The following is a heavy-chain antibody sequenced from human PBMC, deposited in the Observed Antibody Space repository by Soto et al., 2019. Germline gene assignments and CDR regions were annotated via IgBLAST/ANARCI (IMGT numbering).Heavy chain of an antibody. D-gene: IGHD3-22*01. Sequence: SVKVSCKASGGTFSSYAISWVRQAPGQGLEWMGGIIPIFGTANYAQKFQGRVTITADKSTSTAYMELSSLRSEDTAVYYCARDPAYAGSSGSEARGMDVWGQGTTVTVSS. CDR2: IIPIFGTA. CDR3: ARDPAYAGSSGSEARGMDV. J-gene: IGHJ6*02. V-gene: IGHV1-69*06. CDR1: GGTFSSYA.